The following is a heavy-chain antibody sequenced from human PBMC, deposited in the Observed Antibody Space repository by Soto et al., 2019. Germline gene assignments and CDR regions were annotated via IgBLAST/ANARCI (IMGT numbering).Heavy chain of an antibody. V-gene: IGHV3-7*01. CDR3: ARDSGYGSENAVNHYLDY. CDR2: IKCDASEK. CDR1: GFTFGYYW. J-gene: IGHJ4*03. D-gene: IGHD3-10*01. Sequence: EVQLEESGGGLVQPGGSLRLSCAASGFTFGYYWRSWVRQAPGKGLEWLATIKCDASEKKYVDSVKGRFTMSRDNAKNSAYLQMGILRAEDTAVYDCARDSGYGSENAVNHYLDYWGHWTLVTVSS.